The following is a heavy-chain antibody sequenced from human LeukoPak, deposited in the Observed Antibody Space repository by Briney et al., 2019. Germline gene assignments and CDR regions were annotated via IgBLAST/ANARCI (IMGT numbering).Heavy chain of an antibody. D-gene: IGHD3-22*01. CDR3: AKSKPYYYDSSGPQYYFDY. V-gene: IGHV3-23*01. CDR1: GFTFSSYA. CDR2: ISGSGGST. Sequence: GGSLRLSCAASGFTFSSYAMSWVRQAPGKGLGWVSAISGSGGSTYYADSVKGRFTISRDNSKNTLYLQMNSLRAEDTAVYYCAKSKPYYYDSSGPQYYFDYWGQGTLVTVSS. J-gene: IGHJ4*02.